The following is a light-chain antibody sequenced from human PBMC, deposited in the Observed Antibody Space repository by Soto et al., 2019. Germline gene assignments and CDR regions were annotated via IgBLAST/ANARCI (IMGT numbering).Light chain of an antibody. V-gene: IGKV1-5*01. CDR1: QTISTW. CDR3: QQYNNWPLS. CDR2: DAS. J-gene: IGKJ1*01. Sequence: GDRVTITCRASQTISTWMAWYQQKPGKAPKLLVYDASTLQSGVASRFSGSGSGTEFTLTISSLQSEDFAVYYCQQYNNWPLSFGQGTKVEIK.